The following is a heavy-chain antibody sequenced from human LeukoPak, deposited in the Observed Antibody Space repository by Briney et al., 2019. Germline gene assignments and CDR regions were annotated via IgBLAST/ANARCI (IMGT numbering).Heavy chain of an antibody. CDR3: ARVRDCGTTTCAVDY. D-gene: IGHD2-2*01. CDR2: ITNSGSTI. CDR1: GFSFSDYY. V-gene: IGHV3-11*01. J-gene: IGHJ4*02. Sequence: PGGSLRLSCAASGFSFSDYYMSWVRQAPGKGLEWISYITNSGSTIYYAESVKGRFTISRDDAKNSLYLQMNNLRAEDTAVYYCARVRDCGTTTCAVDYWGQGTLVTVSS.